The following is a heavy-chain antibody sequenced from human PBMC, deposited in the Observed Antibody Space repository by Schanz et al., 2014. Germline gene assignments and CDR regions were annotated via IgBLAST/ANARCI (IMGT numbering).Heavy chain of an antibody. J-gene: IGHJ4*02. D-gene: IGHD3-9*01. Sequence: VQLVESGGALVQPGGSLRLSCAASGFTFSSYGMNWVRQAPGKGLEWVSITYSGGSTYYADSVKGRFTISRDNAKNSLYLEMTSLRAEDTAVYYCAKDHAGSDILTALGNWGQGTLVTVSS. V-gene: IGHV3-NL1*01. CDR2: TYSGGST. CDR3: AKDHAGSDILTALGN. CDR1: GFTFSSYG.